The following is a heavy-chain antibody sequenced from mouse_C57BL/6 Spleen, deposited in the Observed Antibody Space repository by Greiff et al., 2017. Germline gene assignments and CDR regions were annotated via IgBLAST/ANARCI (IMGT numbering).Heavy chain of an antibody. V-gene: IGHV1-15*01. CDR2: IDPATGCT. D-gene: IGHD6-1*01. Sequence: QVQLQQSGAELVRPGASVTLSCKASGYTFTDYEMHWVKQTPVHGLEWIGAIDPATGCTAYNQKFKGKAILTADKSSSTAYMELRSLTSEDSAVYYCTRSLSRLPFGYWGKGTTLTVAS. CDR1: GYTFTDYE. J-gene: IGHJ2*01. CDR3: TRSLSRLPFGY.